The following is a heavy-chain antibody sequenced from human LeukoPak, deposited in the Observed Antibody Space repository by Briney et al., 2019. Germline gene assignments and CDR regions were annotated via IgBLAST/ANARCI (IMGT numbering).Heavy chain of an antibody. CDR2: IYYSGST. Sequence: PSETLSLTCTVSGGSISSYYWSWIRQPPGKGLEWIGYIYYSGSTNYNPSLKSRVTISVDTSKNQFSLKLTSVTAADTAVYYCARRDCSSTTCYAGSYYFDYWGQGTLVTVSS. CDR3: ARRDCSSTTCYAGSYYFDY. CDR1: GGSISSYY. V-gene: IGHV4-59*08. J-gene: IGHJ4*02. D-gene: IGHD2-2*01.